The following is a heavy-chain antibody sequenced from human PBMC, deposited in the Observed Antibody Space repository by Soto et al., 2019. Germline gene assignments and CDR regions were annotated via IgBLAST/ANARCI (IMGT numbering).Heavy chain of an antibody. CDR1: GFTFGDYA. J-gene: IGHJ6*03. V-gene: IGHV3-49*03. CDR3: TSEGYCSSTSCSSYYMDV. D-gene: IGHD2-2*01. CDR2: IRSKAYGGTT. Sequence: GGSLRLSCTASGFTFGDYAMSWFRQAPGKGLEWVGFIRSKAYGGTTEYAASVKGRFTISRDDSKSIAYLQMNSLKTEDTAVYYCTSEGYCSSTSCSSYYMDVWGKGTTVTVSS.